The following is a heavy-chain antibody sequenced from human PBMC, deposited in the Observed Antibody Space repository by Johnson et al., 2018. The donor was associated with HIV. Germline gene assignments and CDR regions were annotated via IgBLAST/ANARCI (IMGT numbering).Heavy chain of an antibody. CDR1: GFTVSSNY. V-gene: IGHV3-30*02. CDR2: IRYDGSNK. J-gene: IGHJ3*02. CDR3: AKDIKWDLGAFDI. Sequence: VQVVESGGGLVQPGGSLRLSCAASGFTVSSNYMSWVRQAPGKGLEWVTFIRYDGSNKYSAGSVKGRFTISSDNSKNTIYLQMNSLRTEDTALYYCAKDIKWDLGAFDIWGQGTMVTVSS. D-gene: IGHD1-26*01.